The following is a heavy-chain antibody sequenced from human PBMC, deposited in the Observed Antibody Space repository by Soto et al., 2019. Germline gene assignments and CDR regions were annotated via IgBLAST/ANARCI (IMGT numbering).Heavy chain of an antibody. CDR1: GYTFTGYY. CDR2: INPNSVGT. J-gene: IGHJ4*02. CDR3: ARGSGSGSRSWYLLDY. Sequence: ASVKVSCKASGYTFTGYYMHWVRQAPGQGLEWMGWINPNSVGTNYAQKFQGRVTMTRDTSISTAYMELSRLRSDDTAVYYCARGSGSGSRSWYLLDYWGQGPLVTVSS. V-gene: IGHV1-2*02. D-gene: IGHD6-13*01.